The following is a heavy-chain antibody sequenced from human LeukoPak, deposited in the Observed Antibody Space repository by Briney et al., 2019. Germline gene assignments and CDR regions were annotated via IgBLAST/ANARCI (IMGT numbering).Heavy chain of an antibody. CDR2: VNGDGTTT. Sequence: GGSLRLSCAGSRFAYTSHWMHWVRQPPGKGLVWVSLVNGDGTTTNYADSAKGRFTISRDNAKNTLFLQMNSLRAEDTAVYYCAKDRLRYFDWLDHFDYWGQGTLVTVSS. CDR1: RFAYTSHW. CDR3: AKDRLRYFDWLDHFDY. D-gene: IGHD3-9*01. J-gene: IGHJ4*02. V-gene: IGHV3-74*01.